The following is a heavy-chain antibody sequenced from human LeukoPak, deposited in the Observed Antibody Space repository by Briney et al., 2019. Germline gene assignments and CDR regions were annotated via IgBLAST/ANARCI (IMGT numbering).Heavy chain of an antibody. J-gene: IGHJ4*02. D-gene: IGHD2-2*03. V-gene: IGHV3-48*02. CDR3: ASGSGH. CDR2: ISSSGSAK. CDR1: GFIFSNYG. Sequence: PGGSLRLSCAASGFIFSNYGMNWVRQAPGKGLEWVSHISSSGSAKYYADSVKGRFTISRDNAKNSLYLQMNSLRDEDTAVFYCASGSGHWGQGTLVTVSS.